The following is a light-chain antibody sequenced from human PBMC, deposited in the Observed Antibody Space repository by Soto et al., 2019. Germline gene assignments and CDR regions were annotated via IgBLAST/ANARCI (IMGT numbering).Light chain of an antibody. CDR2: KAS. Sequence: DIQMTQSPSTLSASVGDRVTITLRASRSIGNWLAWYQQKPGKAPKLLIYKASSLETGVPSRFSGSGSGTEFTLTISSLQPDDFATYYCQQYNSTFGQGTKVEIK. CDR1: RSIGNW. CDR3: QQYNST. V-gene: IGKV1-5*03. J-gene: IGKJ1*01.